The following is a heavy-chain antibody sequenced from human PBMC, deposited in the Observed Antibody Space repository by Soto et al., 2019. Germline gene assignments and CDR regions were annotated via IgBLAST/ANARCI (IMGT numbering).Heavy chain of an antibody. CDR2: IDPSDSYT. V-gene: IGHV5-10-1*01. J-gene: IGHJ2*01. Sequence: EVQLVQSGAEVKKPGESLRISCKPSGYNFTTYWISWVRQMPGTGLEWLGRIDPSDSYTNYSPSFQGHVSISADKSIGTAFLQWSSLKASDTAIYYCARHEDYHGSGTYLYFDLWGRGTLVTVSS. CDR1: GYNFTTYW. D-gene: IGHD3-10*01. CDR3: ARHEDYHGSGTYLYFDL.